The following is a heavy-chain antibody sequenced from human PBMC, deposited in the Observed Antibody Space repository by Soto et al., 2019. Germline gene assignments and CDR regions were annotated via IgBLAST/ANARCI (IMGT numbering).Heavy chain of an antibody. V-gene: IGHV3-48*04. CDR1: GFTFSAFN. CDR3: ASDPPYSGYDYQFDY. Sequence: EVQLVESGGGLVQPGGSLRLSCAASGFTFSAFNMNWVRQAPGKGLEWVSYISTSSSNIYYADSVKGRFTISRDNAKSSLHLQMNSLRVEDTAVYYCASDPPYSGYDYQFDYWGQGTLVTVSS. J-gene: IGHJ4*02. CDR2: ISTSSSNI. D-gene: IGHD5-12*01.